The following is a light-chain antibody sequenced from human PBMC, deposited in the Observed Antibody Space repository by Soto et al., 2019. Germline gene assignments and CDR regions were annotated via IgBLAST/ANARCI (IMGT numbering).Light chain of an antibody. CDR2: AAS. CDR3: QQSFSSPRT. CDR1: QTISTY. J-gene: IGKJ1*01. V-gene: IGKV1-39*01. Sequence: IQMTQSPSSLSASVGDRVTITCRASQTISTYLNWYQQIPGKAPKLLIYAASSLRSGVPSRFSGSGSGTHFTLTISSLQPEDFATYYCQQSFSSPRTFGPGTRVETK.